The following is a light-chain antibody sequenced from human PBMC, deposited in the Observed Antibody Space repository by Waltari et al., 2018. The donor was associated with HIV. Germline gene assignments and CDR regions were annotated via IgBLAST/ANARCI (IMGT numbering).Light chain of an antibody. J-gene: IGKJ4*01. V-gene: IGKV3-15*01. CDR3: QQYDDWPPLT. CDR1: QSVRAN. Sequence: EIVMTQSPATLSVSPGEGATLSCRASQSVRANVAWYQQRPGQPPRLLIFHASTRASGIPGRFSGTGSGTDFTLTISSLQSEDSGVYYCQQYDDWPPLTFGGGTKVEIK. CDR2: HAS.